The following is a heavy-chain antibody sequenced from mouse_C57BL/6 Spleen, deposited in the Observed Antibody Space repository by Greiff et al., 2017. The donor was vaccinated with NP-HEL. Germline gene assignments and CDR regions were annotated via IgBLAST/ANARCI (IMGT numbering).Heavy chain of an antibody. CDR1: GFSLTSYG. V-gene: IGHV2-2*01. D-gene: IGHD4-1*02. J-gene: IGHJ4*01. CDR3: ARNGASNWDGDYAMDY. Sequence: VKLVESGPGLVQPSQSLSITCTASGFSLTSYGVHWVRQSPGKGLEWLGEIWRGGSTDYNAAFISRLSISKDKSKSQIFFKMNRLQADYTAIYYCARNGASNWDGDYAMDYWGQGTSVTVSS. CDR2: IWRGGST.